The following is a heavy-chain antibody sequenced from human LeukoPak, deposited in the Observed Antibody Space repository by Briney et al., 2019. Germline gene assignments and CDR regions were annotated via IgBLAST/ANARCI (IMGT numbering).Heavy chain of an antibody. V-gene: IGHV4-4*07. Sequence: SETLSLTCTVSGGSISSYYCHWIRQPAGKGLEWIGRIYTSGSTNYNPSLKSRVTMSVDTSKNQFSLKMSSVTAEDTGVYYCARGYYNSSGYSFDYWGQGTLVTVSS. CDR1: GGSISSYY. J-gene: IGHJ4*02. CDR3: ARGYYNSSGYSFDY. CDR2: IYTSGST. D-gene: IGHD3-22*01.